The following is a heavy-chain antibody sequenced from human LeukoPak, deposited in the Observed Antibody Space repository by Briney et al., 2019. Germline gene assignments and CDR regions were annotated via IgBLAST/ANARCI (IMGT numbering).Heavy chain of an antibody. Sequence: XCTXXGGXIXSGDYYWSWIRQPPGKGLEWIGYIYYSGSTYYNPSLKSRFTISVDTAKNQFSLKLSSVTATDTAVYYCARVAIVVVPAAPDIDYYYYYMDVWGKGTTVTVSS. CDR1: GGXIXSGDYY. D-gene: IGHD2-2*01. J-gene: IGHJ6*03. CDR3: ARVAIVVVPAAPDIDYYYYYMDV. V-gene: IGHV4-30-4*08. CDR2: IYYSGST.